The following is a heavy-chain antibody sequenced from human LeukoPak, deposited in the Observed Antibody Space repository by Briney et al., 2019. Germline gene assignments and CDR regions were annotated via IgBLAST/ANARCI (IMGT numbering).Heavy chain of an antibody. D-gene: IGHD2/OR15-2a*01. J-gene: IGHJ4*02. V-gene: IGHV3-48*04. CDR1: GFTFSSYS. Sequence: GGSLRLSCAASGFTFSSYSMNWVRQAPGKGLEWVSYISSSSSTIYYADSVKGRFTISRDNAKNSLYLQMNSLRAEDTAVYYCARVLFHSLAVFDYWGQGTLVTVSS. CDR3: ARVLFHSLAVFDY. CDR2: ISSSSSTI.